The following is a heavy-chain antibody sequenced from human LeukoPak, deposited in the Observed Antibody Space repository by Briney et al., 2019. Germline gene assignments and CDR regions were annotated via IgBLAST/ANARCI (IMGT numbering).Heavy chain of an antibody. CDR3: ASSPEGHDYGDY. J-gene: IGHJ4*02. CDR1: GGTFSIYA. V-gene: IGHV1-69*13. Sequence: SVTVSCTASGGTFSIYAISWVRQAPGQGLEWMGGIIPIFGTANYAQKFQGRVTITADESTSTAYMELSSLRSEDTAVYYCASSPEGHDYGDYWGQGTLVTVSS. CDR2: IIPIFGTA.